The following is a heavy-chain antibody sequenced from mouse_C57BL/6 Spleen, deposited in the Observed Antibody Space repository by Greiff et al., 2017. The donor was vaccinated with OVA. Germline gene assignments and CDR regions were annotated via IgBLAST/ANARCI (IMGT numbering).Heavy chain of an antibody. D-gene: IGHD1-1*01. Sequence: EVKLQESGAELVRPGASVKLSCTASGFNIKDDYMHWVKQRPEQGLEWIGWIDPENGDTEYASKFQGKATITADTSSNTAYLQLSSLTSEDTAVYYWTTDYYCSSYDYAMDYWGQGTSVTVSS. CDR3: TTDYYCSSYDYAMDY. CDR1: GFNIKDDY. J-gene: IGHJ4*01. CDR2: IDPENGDT. V-gene: IGHV14-4*01.